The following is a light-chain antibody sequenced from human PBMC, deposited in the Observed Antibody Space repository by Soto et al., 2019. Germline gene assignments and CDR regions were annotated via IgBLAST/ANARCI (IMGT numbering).Light chain of an antibody. CDR3: QQYNNWPQT. J-gene: IGKJ2*01. CDR2: GAS. Sequence: MTQSPSSVSASVGDRATLSCRASQSVSSNLAWYQQKPGQAPRLLIYGASTRATGIPARFSGSGSGTEFTLTISSLQSEDFAVYYCQQYNNWPQTFGQGTKLEIK. CDR1: QSVSSN. V-gene: IGKV3-15*01.